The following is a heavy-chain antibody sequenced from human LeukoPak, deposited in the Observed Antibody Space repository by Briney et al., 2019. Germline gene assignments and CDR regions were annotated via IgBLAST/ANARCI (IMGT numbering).Heavy chain of an antibody. CDR3: AKDLNYNILSGPFAY. V-gene: IGHV3-30*02. CDR1: GFTFSDYG. Sequence: GGSLRLSCAASGFTFSDYGLHWVRQAPGKGLEGVAFIGYAGTNKYYADSVKGRFAISRDNSKNTLYLQMNSLRPEDTAVYYCAKDLNYNILSGPFAYWGQGTLVTVSS. CDR2: IGYAGTNK. J-gene: IGHJ4*02. D-gene: IGHD3-9*01.